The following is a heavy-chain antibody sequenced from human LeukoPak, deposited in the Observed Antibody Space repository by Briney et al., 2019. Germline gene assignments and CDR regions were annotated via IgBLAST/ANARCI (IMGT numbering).Heavy chain of an antibody. D-gene: IGHD6-19*01. CDR1: GYTFTSYG. CDR3: TIGLAGDWDAFDI. V-gene: IGHV1-3*01. CDR2: IHADSGNT. J-gene: IGHJ3*02. Sequence: ASVKVSCKASGYTFTSYGISWVRQAPGQRLEWMGWIHADSGNTKYSQKLQGRVAIARDTSASTIYTELTSLRIEDTAVYFCTIGLAGDWDAFDIWGLGTMVTVSS.